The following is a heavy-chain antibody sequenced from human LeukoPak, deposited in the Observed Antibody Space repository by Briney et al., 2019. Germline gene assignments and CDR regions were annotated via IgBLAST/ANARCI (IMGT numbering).Heavy chain of an antibody. D-gene: IGHD5-24*01. CDR2: INPSGGST. CDR3: ARGGHNERWLQFIGLNNGNDY. Sequence: GASVKVSCKASGYTFTSYYMHWVRQAPGQGLEWMGIINPSGGSTSYAQKFQGRVTMTRDTSTSTVYMELSSLRSEDTAVYYCARGGHNERWLQFIGLNNGNDYWGQGTLVTVSS. J-gene: IGHJ4*02. CDR1: GYTFTSYY. V-gene: IGHV1-46*01.